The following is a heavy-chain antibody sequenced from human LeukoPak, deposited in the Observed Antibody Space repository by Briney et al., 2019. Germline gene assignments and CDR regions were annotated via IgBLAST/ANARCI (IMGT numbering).Heavy chain of an antibody. V-gene: IGHV3-9*01. CDR3: AKGVGSWRRYYSDY. CDR2: ISWNSGSI. Sequence: GGSLSLSCAASGFTFDDYAMHWVRQAPGKGLEWVSGISWNSGSIGYADSVKGRFTISRDNAKNSLYLQMNSLRAEDTALYYCAKGVGSWRRYYSDYWGQGTLVTVSS. D-gene: IGHD6-13*01. J-gene: IGHJ4*02. CDR1: GFTFDDYA.